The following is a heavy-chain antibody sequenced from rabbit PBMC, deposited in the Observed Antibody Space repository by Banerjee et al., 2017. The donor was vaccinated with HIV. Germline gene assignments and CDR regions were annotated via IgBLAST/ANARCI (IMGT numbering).Heavy chain of an antibody. CDR3: ARDLAGVIGWNFNL. CDR1: GSDISSNA. D-gene: IGHD4-1*01. J-gene: IGHJ4*01. CDR2: INSNTGNT. Sequence: QEQLEESGGDLVKPEGSLTLTCKASGSDISSNAMCWVRQAPGKGLEWIACINSNTGNTVYASWAKGPFTISKTSSTTVTLQMTSLTAADTATYFCARDLAGVIGWNFNLWGPGTLVTVS. V-gene: IGHV1S45*01.